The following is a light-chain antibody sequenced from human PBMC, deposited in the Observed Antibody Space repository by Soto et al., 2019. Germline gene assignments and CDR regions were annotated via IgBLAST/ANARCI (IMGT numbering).Light chain of an antibody. Sequence: EIVLTQSPGTLSLSPGERATLSGRSSQSVSSSYLAWYQQKPGQAPRLLIYGASSRASGIPDRFRGSGSGTDFTLTISRLEPEDFAVYYCQQYANSHGTFGQGTKVDIK. CDR2: GAS. J-gene: IGKJ1*01. CDR3: QQYANSHGT. CDR1: QSVSSSY. V-gene: IGKV3-20*01.